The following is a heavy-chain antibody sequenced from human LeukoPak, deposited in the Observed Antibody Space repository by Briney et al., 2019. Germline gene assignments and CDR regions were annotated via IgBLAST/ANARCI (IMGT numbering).Heavy chain of an antibody. Sequence: GGSLRLSCAASGFTVSSIYMSWVRQAPGKGLEWVAFIRYDGSNKYYADSVKGRFTISRDNSKNTLYLQMNSLRAEDTAVYYCAKARYYYDSSGFDYWGQGTLVTVSS. V-gene: IGHV3-30*02. CDR1: GFTVSSIY. D-gene: IGHD3-22*01. CDR3: AKARYYYDSSGFDY. J-gene: IGHJ4*02. CDR2: IRYDGSNK.